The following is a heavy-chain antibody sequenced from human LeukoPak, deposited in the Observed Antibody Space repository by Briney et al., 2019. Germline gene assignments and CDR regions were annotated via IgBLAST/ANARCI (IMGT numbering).Heavy chain of an antibody. J-gene: IGHJ4*02. CDR2: IYPGDSDT. V-gene: IGHV5-51*01. Sequence: GESLKISCKGSGYSFTSYWIGWVRQMPGKGLEWMGIIYPGDSDTRYSPSFQGQVTISADRSISTAYLQWTSLKASDTARYYCASGYSSSWLAFDYWGQGTLVTVSS. D-gene: IGHD6-13*01. CDR3: ASGYSSSWLAFDY. CDR1: GYSFTSYW.